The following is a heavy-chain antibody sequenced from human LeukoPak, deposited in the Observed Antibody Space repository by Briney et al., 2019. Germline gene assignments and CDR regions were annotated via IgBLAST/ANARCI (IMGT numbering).Heavy chain of an antibody. CDR1: GGSISSGDYY. CDR2: IYYSGST. J-gene: IGHJ4*02. Sequence: SETLSLTCTVSGGSISSGDYYWSWIRQPPGKGLEWIGYIYYSGSTNYNPSLKSRVTISVDTSKNQFSLKLSSVTAADTAVYYCARGWYQPLARPFDYWGQGTLVTVSS. D-gene: IGHD2-2*01. V-gene: IGHV4-61*08. CDR3: ARGWYQPLARPFDY.